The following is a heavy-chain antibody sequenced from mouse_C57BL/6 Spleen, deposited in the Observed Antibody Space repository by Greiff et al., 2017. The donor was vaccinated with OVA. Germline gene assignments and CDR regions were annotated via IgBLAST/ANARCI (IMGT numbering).Heavy chain of an antibody. Sequence: QVQLQQSGAELMKPGASVKLSCKATGYTFTGYWIEWVKQSPGHGLEWIGELLTGSGSTNYNETVKGNATFTADTSSNTTYMQLSSLTTEDSASYDCARSGGAFDYWGQGTTLTVSS. J-gene: IGHJ2*01. CDR2: LLTGSGST. CDR1: GYTFTGYW. D-gene: IGHD4-1*01. CDR3: ARSGGAFDY. V-gene: IGHV1-9*01.